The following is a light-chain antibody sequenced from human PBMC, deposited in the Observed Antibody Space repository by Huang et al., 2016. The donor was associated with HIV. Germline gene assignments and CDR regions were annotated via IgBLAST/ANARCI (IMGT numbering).Light chain of an antibody. Sequence: EIVMTQSPATLSVSPGERATLPCRVSQSVSNNLAWYQQKPGQAPRLLIDGASTRATGIPARFSGSGSGTEFTLTISSLQSEDFAVYYCQQYNNWPLTFGGGTKVEIK. CDR3: QQYNNWPLT. CDR1: QSVSNN. V-gene: IGKV3-15*01. CDR2: GAS. J-gene: IGKJ4*01.